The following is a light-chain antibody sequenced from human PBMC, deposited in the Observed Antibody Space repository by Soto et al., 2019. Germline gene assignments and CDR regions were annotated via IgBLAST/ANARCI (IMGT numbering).Light chain of an antibody. CDR2: GAS. J-gene: IGKJ1*01. V-gene: IGKV3-15*01. CDR3: QQYNNWPPGT. Sequence: EIILTQSPATLSVSPGERATLSCRASQSVNSNLAWYQQKPGQAPRLLIYGASTRATGISARFSGSGSGTEFTLTISSLQSEDFVIYYCQQYNNWPPGTFGQGTKVEIK. CDR1: QSVNSN.